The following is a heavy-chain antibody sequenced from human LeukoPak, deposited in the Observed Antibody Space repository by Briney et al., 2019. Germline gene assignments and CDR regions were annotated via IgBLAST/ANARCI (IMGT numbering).Heavy chain of an antibody. CDR1: GFTFDDYA. J-gene: IGHJ6*02. D-gene: IGHD3-22*01. CDR2: ISWNSGSI. CDR3: ARDGQEFDPQKYGYYGMDV. V-gene: IGHV3-9*01. Sequence: GGSLRLSCAASGFTFDDYAMHWVRQAPGKGLEWVSGISWNSGSIGYADSVKGRFTISRDNAKNSLYLQMNSLRAEDTAVYYCARDGQEFDPQKYGYYGMDVWGQGTTVTVSS.